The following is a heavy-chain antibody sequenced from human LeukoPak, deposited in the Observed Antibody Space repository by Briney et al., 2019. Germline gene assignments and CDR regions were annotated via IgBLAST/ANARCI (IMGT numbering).Heavy chain of an antibody. CDR2: IRYDGSNK. Sequence: PGGSLRLSCAASGFTFSSYGMHWVRQAPGKGLEWVAFIRYDGSNKYYADSVKGRFTISRDNSKNTLYLQMNSLRAEDTAVYYCAKDGSSGWFTYYYYYMDAWGKGTTVTISS. CDR3: AKDGSSGWFTYYYYYMDA. D-gene: IGHD6-19*01. V-gene: IGHV3-30*02. J-gene: IGHJ6*03. CDR1: GFTFSSYG.